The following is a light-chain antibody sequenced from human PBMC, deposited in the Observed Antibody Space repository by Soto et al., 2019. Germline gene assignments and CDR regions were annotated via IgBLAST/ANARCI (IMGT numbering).Light chain of an antibody. CDR3: SSYSSSSTVV. CDR2: DVT. Sequence: SALTQPASVSGSPGQSITISCTGTSSDVGFYNYVSWYQQLPGKAPKLMIYDVTNRPSGVSNRFSGSKSGNTASLTISGLQAEDEADYYCSSYSSSSTVVFGGGTKLTVL. J-gene: IGLJ2*01. CDR1: SSDVGFYNY. V-gene: IGLV2-14*01.